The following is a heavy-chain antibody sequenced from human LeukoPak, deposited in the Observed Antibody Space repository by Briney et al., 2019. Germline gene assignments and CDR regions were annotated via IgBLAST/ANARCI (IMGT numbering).Heavy chain of an antibody. CDR1: AGSISSSSYY. D-gene: IGHD4-17*01. CDR2: IYYSGST. CDR3: ARRQYGERRAVAFDI. Sequence: SETLSLTCTVSAGSISSSSYYWGWIRQPPGKGLEWIGSIYYSGSTYYNPSLKSRVTISVDTSKNQFSLKLSSVTAADTAVYYCARRQYGERRAVAFDIWGQGTMVTVSS. V-gene: IGHV4-39*01. J-gene: IGHJ3*02.